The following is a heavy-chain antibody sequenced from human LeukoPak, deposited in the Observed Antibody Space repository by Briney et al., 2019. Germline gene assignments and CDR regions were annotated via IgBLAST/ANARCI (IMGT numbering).Heavy chain of an antibody. V-gene: IGHV3-21*01. CDR2: ISSRSSYI. CDR1: GCTLSSYS. J-gene: IGHJ6*02. CDR3: AREEGFGELFTSYYGMDV. Sequence: GGSLRLSCAASGCTLSSYSMNWVRQAPGKGLAWVSSISSRSSYIYYADSVKGRFTISRDNAKNSLYLQMNSLRAEDTAVYYCAREEGFGELFTSYYGMDVWGQGTTVTVSS. D-gene: IGHD3-10*01.